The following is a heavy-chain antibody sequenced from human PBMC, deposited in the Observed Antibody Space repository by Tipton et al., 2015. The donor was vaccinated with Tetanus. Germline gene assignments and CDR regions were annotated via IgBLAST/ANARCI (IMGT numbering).Heavy chain of an antibody. D-gene: IGHD3-3*01. V-gene: IGHV3-33*01. CDR1: GFTFSSYG. Sequence: SLRLSCAASGFTFSSYGMHWVRQAPGKGLEWVAVIWYDGSNKYYADSVKGRFTISRDNSKNTLYLQMNSLRAEDTAVYYCARGRREWQPDYWGQGTLVTVSS. J-gene: IGHJ4*02. CDR2: IWYDGSNK. CDR3: ARGRREWQPDY.